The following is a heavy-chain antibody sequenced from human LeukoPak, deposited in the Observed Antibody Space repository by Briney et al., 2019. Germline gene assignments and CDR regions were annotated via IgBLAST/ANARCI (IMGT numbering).Heavy chain of an antibody. J-gene: IGHJ4*02. Sequence: SETLSLTCTVSGGSISSYYWSWIRQPPGKGLEWIGYIYYSGSTNYNPSLKSRVTISVDTSKNQFSLKLSSVTAADAAVYYCARGPSGEIDYWGQGTLVTVSS. CDR2: IYYSGST. D-gene: IGHD1-26*01. V-gene: IGHV4-59*08. CDR1: GGSISSYY. CDR3: ARGPSGEIDY.